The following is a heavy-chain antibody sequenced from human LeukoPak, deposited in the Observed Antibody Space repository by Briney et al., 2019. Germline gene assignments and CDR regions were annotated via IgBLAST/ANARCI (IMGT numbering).Heavy chain of an antibody. CDR1: GYSISSGYY. V-gene: IGHV4-38-2*02. CDR3: ARDAEVAAAGVFDY. CDR2: IYHSGST. D-gene: IGHD6-13*01. Sequence: SETLSLTCTVSGYSISSGYYWGWIRQPPGKGLEWIGSIYHSGSTYYNPSLKSRVTISVDTSKNQFSLKLSSVTAADTAVYYCARDAEVAAAGVFDYWGQGTLVTVPS. J-gene: IGHJ4*02.